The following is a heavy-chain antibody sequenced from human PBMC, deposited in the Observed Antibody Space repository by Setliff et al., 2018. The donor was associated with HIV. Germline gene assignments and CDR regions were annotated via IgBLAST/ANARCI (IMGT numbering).Heavy chain of an antibody. CDR1: GGSISSGGYY. D-gene: IGHD3-10*01. V-gene: IGHV4-31*03. CDR3: ASGSGSHYNSGDWYFDR. Sequence: SETLSLTCTVSGGSISSGGYYWSWIRQHPGKGLEWIGYIYYSGSTYFNPSLKSRVAISVATSENQFSLILNSVTAAGTAVYYCASGSGSHYNSGDWYFDRWGRGTLVTVSS. CDR2: IYYSGST. J-gene: IGHJ2*01.